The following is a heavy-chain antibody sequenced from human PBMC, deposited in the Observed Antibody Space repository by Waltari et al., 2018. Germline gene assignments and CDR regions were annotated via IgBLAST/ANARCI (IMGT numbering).Heavy chain of an antibody. CDR2: ISSSGSTI. Sequence: EVQLVESGGGLVQPGGSLRLSCAASGFTFSSYEMTWVRKAPGKGLEWVSYISSSGSTIYYADSVKGRFTISRDNAKNSLYLQMNCLRAEDTAVYYCARTYGSGSYYAYWGQGTLVTVSS. CDR1: GFTFSSYE. D-gene: IGHD3-10*01. V-gene: IGHV3-48*03. J-gene: IGHJ4*02. CDR3: ARTYGSGSYYAY.